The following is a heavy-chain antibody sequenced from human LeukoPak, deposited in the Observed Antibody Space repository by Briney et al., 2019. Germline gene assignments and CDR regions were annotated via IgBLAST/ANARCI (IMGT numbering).Heavy chain of an antibody. J-gene: IGHJ4*02. V-gene: IGHV3-48*04. D-gene: IGHD3-16*01. CDR3: ARDEVITSY. CDR2: ISSSGSTI. CDR1: GFTFSSYW. Sequence: GGSLRLSCAASGFTFSSYWMHWVRQAPGKGLEWVSYISSSGSTIYYADSVKGRFTISRDNAKNSLYLQMNSLRAEDTAVYYCARDEVITSYWGQGTLVTVSS.